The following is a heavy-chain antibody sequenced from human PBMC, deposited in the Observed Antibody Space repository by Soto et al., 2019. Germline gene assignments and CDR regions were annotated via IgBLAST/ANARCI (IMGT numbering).Heavy chain of an antibody. Sequence: GASVKVSCKASGYTLTNYGFTWVRQAPGQGLEWMGWISAYNGDTNYAQKFQGRVTMTTDTSTTTAYMELRSLRSDDTAVYYCARGGRFAVADTDYWGQGTQVTVSS. D-gene: IGHD3-3*01. CDR3: ARGGRFAVADTDY. CDR2: ISAYNGDT. V-gene: IGHV1-18*01. CDR1: GYTLTNYG. J-gene: IGHJ4*02.